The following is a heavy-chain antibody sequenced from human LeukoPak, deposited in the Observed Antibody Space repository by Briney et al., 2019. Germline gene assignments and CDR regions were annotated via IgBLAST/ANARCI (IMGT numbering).Heavy chain of an antibody. CDR2: INSSGST. CDR3: ARDRGGRSGTWLVLDY. CDR1: GGSISNFY. J-gene: IGHJ4*02. V-gene: IGHV4-4*07. D-gene: IGHD1-14*01. Sequence: SETLSLTCTVSGGSISNFYWSWIRQPAGKGLEWIGRINSSGSTNYNPSLKSRVTISVDTSKNQFSLKLSSVTAADTAVYYCARDRGGRSGTWLVLDYWGQGTLVTVSS.